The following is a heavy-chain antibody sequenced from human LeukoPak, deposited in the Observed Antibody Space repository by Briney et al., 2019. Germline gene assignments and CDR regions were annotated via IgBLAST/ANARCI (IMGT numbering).Heavy chain of an antibody. CDR1: GFTFSSYW. CDR3: ARAANYIVVVPAAIPNWFDP. V-gene: IGHV3-7*01. CDR2: IKQDGSEK. J-gene: IGHJ5*02. D-gene: IGHD2-2*01. Sequence: PGGPLRLSCAASGFTFSSYWMSWVRQAPGKGPGWVANIKQDGSEKYYVDSVKGRLTISRDNAKSSLYLQMNSLRAEDTAVYYCARAANYIVVVPAAIPNWFDPWGQGTLVTVSS.